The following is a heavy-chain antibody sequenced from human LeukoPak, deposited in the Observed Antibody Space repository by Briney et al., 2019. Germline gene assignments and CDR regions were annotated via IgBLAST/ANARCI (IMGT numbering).Heavy chain of an antibody. CDR2: ISGSGGST. D-gene: IGHD3-22*01. CDR3: VYYDSSGYYYGRLRY. V-gene: IGHV3-23*01. J-gene: IGHJ4*02. CDR1: GFTFSSYA. Sequence: GGSLRLSCAASGFTFSSYAMSWVRQAPGKGLEWVSAISGSGGSTYYADSVKGRFTISRDNSRDTLFLHMSSLRAEDTAIYFCVYYDSSGYYYGRLRYWGQGTPVTVSS.